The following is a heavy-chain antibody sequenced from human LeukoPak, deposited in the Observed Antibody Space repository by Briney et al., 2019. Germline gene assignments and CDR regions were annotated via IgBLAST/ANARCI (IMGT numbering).Heavy chain of an antibody. CDR1: GFTFSSYA. Sequence: GGSLRLSCAASGFTFSSYAMHWVRQAPGKGLEYVSAISSNGGSTYYANSVKGRFTISRDNSKNTLYLQMGSLRAEDMAVYYCAREGDEGPFDYWGQGTLVTVSS. D-gene: IGHD2-21*02. CDR3: AREGDEGPFDY. V-gene: IGHV3-64*01. J-gene: IGHJ4*02. CDR2: ISSNGGST.